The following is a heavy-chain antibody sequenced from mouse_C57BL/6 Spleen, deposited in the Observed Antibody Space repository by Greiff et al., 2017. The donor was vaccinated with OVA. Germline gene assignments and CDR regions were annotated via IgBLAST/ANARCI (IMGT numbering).Heavy chain of an antibody. CDR3: ARGVTYYDPWFAY. D-gene: IGHD2-4*01. V-gene: IGHV1-53*01. CDR1: GYTFTSYW. CDR2: INPSNGGT. J-gene: IGHJ3*01. Sequence: QVQLQQPGTELVKPGASVKLSCKASGYTFTSYWMHWVKQRPGQGLEWIGNINPSNGGTNYNEKFKSKATLTVDKSSSTAYMQLRSLTSEDSAVYDCARGVTYYDPWFAYWGQGTLVTVSA.